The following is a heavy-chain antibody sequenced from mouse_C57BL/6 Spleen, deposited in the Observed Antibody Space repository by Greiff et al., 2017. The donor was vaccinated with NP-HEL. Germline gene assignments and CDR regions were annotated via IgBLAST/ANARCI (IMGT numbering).Heavy chain of an antibody. CDR3: ARGGEKGWFAY. CDR1: GYTFTSYW. Sequence: QVQLQQPGAELVKPGASVKLSCKASGYTFTSYWMQWVKQRPGQGLEWIGEIDPSDSYTNSNQKFKGKATLTVDTSSSTAYMQISSLTSEDSAVYYCARGGEKGWFAYWGQGTLVTVSA. CDR2: IDPSDSYT. V-gene: IGHV1-50*01. J-gene: IGHJ3*01.